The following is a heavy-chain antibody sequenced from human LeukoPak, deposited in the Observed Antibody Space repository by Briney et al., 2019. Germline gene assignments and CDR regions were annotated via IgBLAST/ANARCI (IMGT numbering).Heavy chain of an antibody. Sequence: GRSLRLSCAASGFTFSSYAMHWVRQAPGKGLEWVAVISYDGRNKYYADSVKGRFTISRDIPKNTLYLQMNSLRAEDTAVYYCVRGVSNYWGQGTLVTVSS. J-gene: IGHJ4*02. D-gene: IGHD3-10*01. CDR1: GFTFSSYA. CDR3: VRGVSNY. V-gene: IGHV3-30*04. CDR2: ISYDGRNK.